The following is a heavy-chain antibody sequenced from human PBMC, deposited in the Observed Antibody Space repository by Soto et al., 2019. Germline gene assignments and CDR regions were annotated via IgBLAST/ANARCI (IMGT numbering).Heavy chain of an antibody. CDR3: ARDGNYYDSSGPHLYYYYYGMDV. D-gene: IGHD3-22*01. CDR1: GYTFTSYY. J-gene: IGHJ6*02. CDR2: INPSGGST. V-gene: IGHV1-46*01. Sequence: ASVKVSCKASGYTFTSYYMHWVRQAPGQGLEWMGIINPSGGSTSYAQKFQGRVTMTRDTSTSTVYMELSSLRSEDTAVYYCARDGNYYDSSGPHLYYYYYGMDVSGQGTTVTVSS.